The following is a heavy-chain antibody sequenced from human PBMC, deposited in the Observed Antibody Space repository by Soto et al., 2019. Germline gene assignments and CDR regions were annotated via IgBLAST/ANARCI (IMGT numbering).Heavy chain of an antibody. CDR2: MNPNSGNT. J-gene: IGHJ4*02. D-gene: IGHD6-13*01. CDR3: ARVRSSRVAAAGRNPFDY. Sequence: ASVKVSCKASGYTFTSYDINWVRQATGQGLEWMGWMNPNSGNTGYAQEFQGRVTMTRNTSISTAYMELSSLRSEDTAVYYCARVRSSRVAAAGRNPFDYWGQGALVTVS. V-gene: IGHV1-8*01. CDR1: GYTFTSYD.